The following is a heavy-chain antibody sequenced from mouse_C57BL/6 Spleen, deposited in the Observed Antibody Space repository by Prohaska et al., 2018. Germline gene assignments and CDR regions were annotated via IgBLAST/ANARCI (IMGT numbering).Heavy chain of an antibody. D-gene: IGHD4-1*01. J-gene: IGHJ2*01. Sequence: QVQLQQPGAELVKPGASVKLSCKASGYTFTSYWMHWVKQRPGQGLEWIGMIHPNSGSTNYNEKFKSKATLTVDKSSSTAYMQLSSLTSEDSAVYYCASLGPAYYFDYWGQGTTLTVSS. V-gene: IGHV1-64*01. CDR2: IHPNSGST. CDR3: ASLGPAYYFDY. CDR1: GYTFTSYW.